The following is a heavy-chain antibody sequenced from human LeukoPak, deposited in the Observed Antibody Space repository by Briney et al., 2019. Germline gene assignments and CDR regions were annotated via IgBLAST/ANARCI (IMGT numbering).Heavy chain of an antibody. CDR3: ARVHPSDYYDSSGYPDY. CDR1: GGSISSYY. D-gene: IGHD3-22*01. J-gene: IGHJ4*02. CDR2: IYYSGST. V-gene: IGHV4-59*01. Sequence: SETLSLTCTVSGGSISSYYWSWIRQPPGKGLEWIGYIYYSGSTNHNPSLKSRVTISVDTSKNQFSLKLSSVTAADTAVYYCARVHPSDYYDSSGYPDYWGQGTLVTVSS.